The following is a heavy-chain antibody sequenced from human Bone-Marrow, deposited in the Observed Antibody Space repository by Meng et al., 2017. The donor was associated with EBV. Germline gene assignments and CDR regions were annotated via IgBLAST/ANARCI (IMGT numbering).Heavy chain of an antibody. Sequence: VQGGAEVKKPGASGKVSCKAAGYTFSSYDIHWVRQATGQGLEWMGWMNPNSGNTGCAQKFQDRVTMTRNTSISTAYMELSSLRSEDTAVYYCARGTYDRPVDPWGQGTLVTVSS. CDR1: GYTFSSYD. V-gene: IGHV1-8*01. D-gene: IGHD3-16*01. J-gene: IGHJ5*02. CDR3: ARGTYDRPVDP. CDR2: MNPNSGNT.